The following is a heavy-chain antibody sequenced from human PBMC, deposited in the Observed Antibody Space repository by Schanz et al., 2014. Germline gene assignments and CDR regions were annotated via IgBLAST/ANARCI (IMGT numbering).Heavy chain of an antibody. CDR3: ARKVVATIGGYYDN. CDR1: GFTLSSYG. CDR2: INSDGTKR. Sequence: VQLLESGGGVVQPGRSLRLSCAASGFTLSSYGMHWVRQAPGKGLEWVAFINSDGTKRFYADSVKSRFTISRDNSRNTLFLQMNSLRAEDTAVYYCARKVVATIGGYYDNWGQGTLVIVSS. J-gene: IGHJ4*02. D-gene: IGHD5-12*01. V-gene: IGHV3-33*08.